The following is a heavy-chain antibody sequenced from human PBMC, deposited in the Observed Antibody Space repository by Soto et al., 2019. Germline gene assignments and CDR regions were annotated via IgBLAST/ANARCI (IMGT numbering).Heavy chain of an antibody. Sequence: QVQLQESGPGLVKPSETLSLTCTVSGGSISSYYWSWIRQPAGKGLEWLGRIYTSGSTNYNASLRSRVTMSVDTSKNQFSLKLSSVTAADTAVYYCARYCGGDCSGAFYIWGQGTMVTVSS. V-gene: IGHV4-4*07. J-gene: IGHJ3*02. CDR1: GGSISSYY. CDR3: ARYCGGDCSGAFYI. CDR2: IYTSGST. D-gene: IGHD2-21*02.